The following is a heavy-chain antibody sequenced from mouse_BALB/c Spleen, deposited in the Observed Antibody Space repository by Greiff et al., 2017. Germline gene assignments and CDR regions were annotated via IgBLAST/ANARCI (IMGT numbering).Heavy chain of an antibody. CDR3: ASLYDYDGYYAMDY. J-gene: IGHJ4*01. CDR1: GYSFTSYW. CDR2: IDPSDSET. Sequence: QVQLQQSGPQLVRPGASVKISCKASGYSFTSYWMHWVKQRPGQGLEWIGMIDPSDSETRLNQKFKDKATLTVDKSSSTAYMQLSSPTSEDSAVYYCASLYDYDGYYAMDYWGQGTSVTVSS. V-gene: IGHV1S127*01. D-gene: IGHD2-4*01.